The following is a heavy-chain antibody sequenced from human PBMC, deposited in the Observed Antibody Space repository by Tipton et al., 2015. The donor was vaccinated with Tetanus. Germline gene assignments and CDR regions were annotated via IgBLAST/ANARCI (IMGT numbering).Heavy chain of an antibody. J-gene: IGHJ4*02. CDR3: ARDRARGARGWNYFDY. CDR1: GGSISSGGYY. CDR2: IYNSGST. V-gene: IGHV4-31*03. Sequence: TLSLTCTVSGGSISSGGYYWSWIRQHPGKGLEWIGDIYNSGSTYYNASLKSRVTISVDTSKNQFSLKLNSVTAADTAVYFCARDRARGARGWNYFDYWGQGTQVTVSS. D-gene: IGHD1-26*01.